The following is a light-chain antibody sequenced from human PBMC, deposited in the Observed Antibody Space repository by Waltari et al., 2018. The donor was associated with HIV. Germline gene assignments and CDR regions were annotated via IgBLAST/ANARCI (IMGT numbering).Light chain of an antibody. CDR1: SSNIGVNY. CDR3: VSWDSSLRGVL. Sequence: QSVLTQPPSLSSAPGQKVRITCSGSSSNIGVNYVSWYQQFPRTAPKLLIYDNNERPSGIPDRFSGSKSGTSATLDITGLRTGDEADYYCVSWDSSLRGVLFGGGTKLTVL. J-gene: IGLJ2*01. CDR2: DNN. V-gene: IGLV1-51*01.